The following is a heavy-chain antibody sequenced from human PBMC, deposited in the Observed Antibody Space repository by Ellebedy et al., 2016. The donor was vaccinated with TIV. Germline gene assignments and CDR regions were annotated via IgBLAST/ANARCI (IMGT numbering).Heavy chain of an antibody. V-gene: IGHV1-8*01. Sequence: ASVKVSCKAXXYXFTSYDINXXXXXTGQGLEWMGWMNPDSGNTAYAQKFPGRVSMTRNTSISTAYLELSNLRSDDTAVYYCARGIRMPSDYWGQGTLVTVSS. CDR3: ARGIRMPSDY. D-gene: IGHD2-15*01. CDR1: XYXFTSYD. J-gene: IGHJ4*02. CDR2: MNPDSGNT.